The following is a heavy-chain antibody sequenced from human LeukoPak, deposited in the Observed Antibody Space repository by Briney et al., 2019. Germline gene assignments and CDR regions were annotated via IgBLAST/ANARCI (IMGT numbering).Heavy chain of an antibody. CDR2: INHSGST. D-gene: IGHD5-24*01. CDR1: GGSFSGYY. J-gene: IGHJ6*03. Sequence: PSETLSLTCAVYGGSFSGYYWSWIRQPPGKGLEWIGEINHSGSTNYSPSLKSRVTISVDTSKNQFSLKLSSVTAADTAVYYCARGSRDGYNYYYYYYMDVWGKGTTVTVSS. CDR3: ARGSRDGYNYYYYYYMDV. V-gene: IGHV4-34*01.